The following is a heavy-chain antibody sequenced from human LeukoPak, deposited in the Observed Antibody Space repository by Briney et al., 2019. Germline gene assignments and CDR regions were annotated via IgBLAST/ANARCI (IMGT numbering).Heavy chain of an antibody. CDR2: IYYIGTT. D-gene: IGHD3-10*01. CDR3: AREGYGSGSSHYMDV. CDR1: GVSISNYF. V-gene: IGHV4-59*01. Sequence: SETLSLTCTVSGVSISNYFWTWIRQAPGKGLEWIGYIYYIGTTNYNPSLKSRATISVDMSKNQFSLKLTSVSAADTAVYYCAREGYGSGSSHYMDVWGTGTTVTVSS. J-gene: IGHJ6*03.